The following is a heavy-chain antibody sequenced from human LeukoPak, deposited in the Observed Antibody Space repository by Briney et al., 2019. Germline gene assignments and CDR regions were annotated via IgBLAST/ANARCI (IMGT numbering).Heavy chain of an antibody. D-gene: IGHD3-3*01. V-gene: IGHV3-30*18. CDR3: AKSSQIFGVVNANFDY. J-gene: IGHJ4*02. Sequence: PGGSLRLSCAASGFTFSSYGMHWVRQAPGKGLEWVAVISYDGSNKYYADSVKGRFTISRDNSKNTLYLQMNSLRAEDTAVYYCAKSSQIFGVVNANFDYWGQGTLVTVSS. CDR1: GFTFSSYG. CDR2: ISYDGSNK.